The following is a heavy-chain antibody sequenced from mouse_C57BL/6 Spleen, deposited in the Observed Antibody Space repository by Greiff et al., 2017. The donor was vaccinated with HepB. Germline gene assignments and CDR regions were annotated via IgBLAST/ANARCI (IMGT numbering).Heavy chain of an antibody. Sequence: QVQLQQSGPELVKPGASVKISCKASGYAFSSSWMNWVKQRPGKGLEWIGRIYPGDGDTNYNGKFKGKATLTADKSSSTAYMQLSSLTSEDSAVYFCARSYYGSSWDWYFDVWGTGTTVTVSS. D-gene: IGHD1-1*01. CDR1: GYAFSSSW. J-gene: IGHJ1*03. CDR2: IYPGDGDT. V-gene: IGHV1-82*01. CDR3: ARSYYGSSWDWYFDV.